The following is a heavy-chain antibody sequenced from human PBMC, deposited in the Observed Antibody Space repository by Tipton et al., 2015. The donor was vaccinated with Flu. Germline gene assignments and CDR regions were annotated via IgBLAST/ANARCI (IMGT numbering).Heavy chain of an antibody. CDR1: GGSISSYY. D-gene: IGHD3-3*01. V-gene: IGHV3-21*01. J-gene: IGHJ6*03. Sequence: SLRLSCTVSGGSISSYYWSWIRQPPGKGLEWVSSISSSSSYIYYADSVKGRFTISRDNAKNSLYLQMNSLRAEDTAVYYCTLTIERRDYYYYYMDVWGKGTTVTVSS. CDR3: TLTIERRDYYYYYMDV. CDR2: ISSSSSYI.